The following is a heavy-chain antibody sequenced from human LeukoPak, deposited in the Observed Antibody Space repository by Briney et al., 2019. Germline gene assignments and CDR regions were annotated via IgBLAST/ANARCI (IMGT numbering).Heavy chain of an antibody. CDR3: AIFSRGYSGYD. D-gene: IGHD5-12*01. CDR1: GGSFSGYY. CDR2: INHSGST. V-gene: IGHV4-34*01. J-gene: IGHJ4*02. Sequence: SETLSLTCAVYGGSFSGYYWSWIRQPPGKGLEWIGEINHSGSTNYNPSLKSRVTISVDTSKNQFSLKLSSVTAADTAVYYCAIFSRGYSGYDWGQGTLVTVSS.